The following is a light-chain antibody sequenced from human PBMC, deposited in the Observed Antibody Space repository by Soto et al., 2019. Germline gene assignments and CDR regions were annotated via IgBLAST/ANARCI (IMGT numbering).Light chain of an antibody. CDR1: SSNIGNNY. Sequence: QSVLTQPPSVSGAPGQKVTISCSGSSSNIGNNYVSWYQQLPGTAPKLLIYDNNKRPSGIPDRFSGSKSGTSATLGITGLQTGDEADYYCGTWDSSLSAGRVFGGGTKLTVL. J-gene: IGLJ2*01. CDR2: DNN. CDR3: GTWDSSLSAGRV. V-gene: IGLV1-51*01.